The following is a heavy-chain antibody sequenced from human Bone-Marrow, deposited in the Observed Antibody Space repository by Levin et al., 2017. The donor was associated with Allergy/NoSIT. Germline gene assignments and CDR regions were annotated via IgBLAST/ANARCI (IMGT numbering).Heavy chain of an antibody. CDR1: GGTFSSYA. Sequence: SVKVSCKASGGTFSSYAISWVRQAPGQGLEWMGGIIPIFGTANYAQKFQGRVTITADESTSTAYMELSSLRSEDTAVYYCARGWGFERSPAYDYGGNSGGPYYDYGMDVWGQGTTVTVSS. CDR2: IIPIFGTA. J-gene: IGHJ6*02. V-gene: IGHV1-69*13. D-gene: IGHD4-23*01. CDR3: ARGWGFERSPAYDYGGNSGGPYYDYGMDV.